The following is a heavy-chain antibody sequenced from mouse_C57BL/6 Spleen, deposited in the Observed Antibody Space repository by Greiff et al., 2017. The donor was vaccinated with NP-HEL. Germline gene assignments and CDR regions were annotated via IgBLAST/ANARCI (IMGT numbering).Heavy chain of an antibody. J-gene: IGHJ3*01. Sequence: EVQLVESGGGLVKPGGSLKLSCAASGFTFSSYAMSWVRQTPEKRLEWVATISDGGSYTYYPDNVKGRFTISRDNAKNNLYLQMSHLKSEDTAMYYCARDLEGYDVWFAYWGQGTLVTVSA. D-gene: IGHD2-2*01. CDR2: ISDGGSYT. CDR1: GFTFSSYA. V-gene: IGHV5-4*01. CDR3: ARDLEGYDVWFAY.